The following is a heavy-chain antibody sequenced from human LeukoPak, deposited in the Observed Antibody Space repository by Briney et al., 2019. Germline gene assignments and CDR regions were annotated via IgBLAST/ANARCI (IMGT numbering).Heavy chain of an antibody. CDR3: AKDLFGSTSVLDS. Sequence: PGRSLRLSCAASGFTFSSYGMHWVRQAPGKGLEWVAVISYDGSNKYYADSVKGRFTISRDNSKNTLYLQMNSLRAEDTAVYYCAKDLFGSTSVLDSWGQGTLVTVSS. CDR2: ISYDGSNK. V-gene: IGHV3-30*18. J-gene: IGHJ4*02. D-gene: IGHD2-2*01. CDR1: GFTFSSYG.